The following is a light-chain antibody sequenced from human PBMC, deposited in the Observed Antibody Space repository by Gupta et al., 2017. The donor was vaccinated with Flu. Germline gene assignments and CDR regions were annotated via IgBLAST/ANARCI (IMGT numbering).Light chain of an antibody. Sequence: EIVLTQSPGTLSLSPGEGATLSCTASQSVSRGSLAWYQQKPGQAPRLLIYGVSSRATGIPDRFSGGGSGTDFTLTISRLEPEDFAVYYCQQYERSPLTFGGGTKVEIK. J-gene: IGKJ4*01. CDR2: GVS. CDR1: QSVSRGS. CDR3: QQYERSPLT. V-gene: IGKV3-20*01.